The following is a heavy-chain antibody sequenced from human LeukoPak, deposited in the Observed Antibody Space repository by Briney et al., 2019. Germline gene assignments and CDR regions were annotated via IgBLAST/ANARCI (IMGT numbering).Heavy chain of an antibody. V-gene: IGHV3-23*01. D-gene: IGHD5-18*01. J-gene: IGHJ4*02. Sequence: GGPLRLSCAASGFIFSTYAMNWFRKAPGEGLGLVSIITGSGGSTYYADSVKGQFPISRDNSKNTLALQMNSLRADDTAAYFCARAMAVIYSYGKQDYWGQGNLVLVSS. CDR1: GFIFSTYA. CDR2: ITGSGGST. CDR3: ARAMAVIYSYGKQDY.